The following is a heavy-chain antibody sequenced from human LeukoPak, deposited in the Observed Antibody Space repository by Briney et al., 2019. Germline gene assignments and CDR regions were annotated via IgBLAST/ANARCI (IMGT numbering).Heavy chain of an antibody. CDR1: GYTFTTYG. V-gene: IGHV1-18*01. J-gene: IGHJ3*02. D-gene: IGHD6-25*01. CDR3: ARVLLTYSSVWDPDDAFDI. CDR2: ISAYNGNT. Sequence: ASVKVSCKASGYTFTTYGISWVRQAPGQGLEWMGWISAYNGNTNYAQKLQGRVTMTTDTSTNTAYMELRSLRSDDTAVYYCARVLLTYSSVWDPDDAFDIWGQGTMVTVSS.